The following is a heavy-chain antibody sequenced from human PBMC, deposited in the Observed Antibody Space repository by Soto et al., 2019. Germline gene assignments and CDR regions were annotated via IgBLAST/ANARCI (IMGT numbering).Heavy chain of an antibody. J-gene: IGHJ4*02. D-gene: IGHD6-6*01. Sequence: EVQLLESGGGLVQPGESLRLSCAASGFTFSSYAMSWVRQAPGKGLEWVSVISGSDDSTYYADSVKGRFTISRDNSKNTLYLKMNSVRAEDTAVYYCANRSSSSTFDYWGQGTLVTVSS. CDR1: GFTFSSYA. CDR2: ISGSDDST. V-gene: IGHV3-23*01. CDR3: ANRSSSSTFDY.